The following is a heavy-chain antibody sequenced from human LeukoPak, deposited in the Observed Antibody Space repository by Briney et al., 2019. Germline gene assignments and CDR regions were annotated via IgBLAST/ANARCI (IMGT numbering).Heavy chain of an antibody. J-gene: IGHJ3*02. CDR1: GFTFDDYG. V-gene: IGHV3-43*02. CDR2: ISGDGGRT. Sequence: PGGSLRLSCAASGFTFDDYGMNWVRQAPGKGLEWVSLISGDGGRTFYADSVKGRFTISRDNSKNSLYLEMNSMRTEDTALYYCAKDLASVYDAFNIWGQGTMVTVSS. CDR3: AKDLASVYDAFNI.